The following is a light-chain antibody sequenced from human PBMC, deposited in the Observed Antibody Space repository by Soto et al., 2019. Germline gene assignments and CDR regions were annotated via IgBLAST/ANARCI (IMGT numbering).Light chain of an antibody. CDR2: GAS. CDR3: HQYGSSHT. Sequence: EIVFTQSPGTLSFSPGERATLSFRASQSVSSSYLAWYQQKPGQAPRLLIYGASSRATGIPDRFSGSGSGTDFTLTISRLESEDFAFYYCHQYGSSHTFGQGTRLEIK. V-gene: IGKV3-20*01. CDR1: QSVSSSY. J-gene: IGKJ5*01.